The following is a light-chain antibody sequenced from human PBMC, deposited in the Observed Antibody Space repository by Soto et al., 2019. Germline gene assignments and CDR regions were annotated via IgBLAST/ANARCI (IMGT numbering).Light chain of an antibody. CDR1: QSISTSQ. CDR3: KHYGSSAIT. V-gene: IGKV3-20*01. Sequence: EIVFTQSPGTLSLSLGERATLSCRACQSISTSQLAWYQQKPGQAPRLLIYGTSSMATAFPDRFHGTESGTDFTLIISSMALEDFAMYYCKHYGSSAITVGQGKRLEIK. CDR2: GTS. J-gene: IGKJ5*01.